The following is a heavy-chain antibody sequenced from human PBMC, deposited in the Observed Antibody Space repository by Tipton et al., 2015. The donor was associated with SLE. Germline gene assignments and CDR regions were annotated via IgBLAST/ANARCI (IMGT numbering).Heavy chain of an antibody. V-gene: IGHV7-4-1*02. CDR1: GYSFIRFA. Sequence: QLVQSGAEVKKPGASVKLSCKASGYSFIRFAMNWVRQAPGQGLEWMGWINTNTGNPTYAQGFTGRFAFSLDTSVNTAYLQISSLKAEDTAVYFCARTYYQYGMDVWGQGTTVTVSS. CDR3: ARTYYQYGMDV. CDR2: INTNTGNP. J-gene: IGHJ6*02.